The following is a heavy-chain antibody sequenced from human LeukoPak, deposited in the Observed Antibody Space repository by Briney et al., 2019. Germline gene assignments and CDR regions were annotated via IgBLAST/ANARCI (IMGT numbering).Heavy chain of an antibody. CDR1: GFTFSSYW. Sequence: PGGSLRLSCAASGFTFSSYWMHWVRQAPGKGLVWVSRINSDGSSTSYADSVKGRFTISRDNAKNTLYLQMNSLRAEDTAVYYCARDWAYYDSSGCSGGAFDIWGQGTMVTVSS. J-gene: IGHJ3*02. CDR3: ARDWAYYDSSGCSGGAFDI. D-gene: IGHD3-22*01. V-gene: IGHV3-74*01. CDR2: INSDGSST.